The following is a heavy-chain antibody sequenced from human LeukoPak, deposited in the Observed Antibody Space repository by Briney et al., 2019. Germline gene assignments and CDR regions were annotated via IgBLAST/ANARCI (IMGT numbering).Heavy chain of an antibody. CDR2: ISDSGGST. J-gene: IGHJ6*02. Sequence: GGSLRLSCSASGFPFSSYAMHWVRQAPGKGLEYVSAISDSGGSTYYADSVKGRFTISRNNSKNTLYLQMSSLRAEDTAVYFCVRGYSFGPYGMDVWGQGTTVTVSS. CDR1: GFPFSSYA. V-gene: IGHV3-64D*09. D-gene: IGHD2-15*01. CDR3: VRGYSFGPYGMDV.